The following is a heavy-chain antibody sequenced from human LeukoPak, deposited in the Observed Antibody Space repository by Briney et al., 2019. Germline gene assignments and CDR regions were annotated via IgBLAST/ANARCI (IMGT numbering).Heavy chain of an antibody. CDR1: GFTFSSYG. V-gene: IGHV3-23*01. D-gene: IGHD3-10*01. CDR2: ISGSGGST. CDR3: AKGDGSGSYIVLSPYYFDY. Sequence: RPAGSLRLSCAASGFTFSSYGMSWVRQAPGKGLEWVSAISGSGGSTYYADSVKGRFTISRDNSKNTLYLQMNSLRAEDTAVYYCAKGDGSGSYIVLSPYYFDYWGQGALVTVSS. J-gene: IGHJ4*02.